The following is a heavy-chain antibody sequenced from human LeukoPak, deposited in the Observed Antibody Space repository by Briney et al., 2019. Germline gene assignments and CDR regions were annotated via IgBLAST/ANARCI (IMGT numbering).Heavy chain of an antibody. CDR3: ARDDIVVVPAAASAEYFQH. D-gene: IGHD2-2*01. Sequence: GGSLRLSCAASGFTFSSYSMNWVRQAPGKGLEWVSSISSSSSYIYYADSVKGRFTISRDNAKNSLYLQMNSLRAEDTAVYYFARDDIVVVPAAASAEYFQHWGQGTLVTVSS. V-gene: IGHV3-21*01. J-gene: IGHJ1*01. CDR2: ISSSSSYI. CDR1: GFTFSSYS.